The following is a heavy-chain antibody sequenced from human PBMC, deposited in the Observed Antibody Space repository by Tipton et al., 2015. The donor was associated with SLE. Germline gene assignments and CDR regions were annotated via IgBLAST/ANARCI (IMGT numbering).Heavy chain of an antibody. V-gene: IGHV3-7*05. J-gene: IGHJ3*02. CDR3: ARDDSSGPRAFDI. CDR1: GFTFSSYW. D-gene: IGHD3-22*01. CDR2: IKQDGSEK. Sequence: SLRLSCAASGFTFSSYWMSWVRQAPGKGLAWVANIKQDGSEKYYVDSVKGRFTISRDNAKNSLYLQMNSLRAEDTAVYYCARDDSSGPRAFDIWGQGTMVTVSS.